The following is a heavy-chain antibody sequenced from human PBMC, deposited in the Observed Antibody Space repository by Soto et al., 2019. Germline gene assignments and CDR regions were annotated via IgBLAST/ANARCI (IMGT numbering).Heavy chain of an antibody. Sequence: DVQLLESGGGLVQPGGSLRLSCVASGFTFSTYTMSWVRQAPGKGLEWVSVISGSAGSSGPSYADSVKGRFTISRDNSKNTVSLHMNSLRVDDTAVYFCAKDRFGIVGPVDYWGPGTLVTVSS. CDR2: ISGSAGSSGP. V-gene: IGHV3-23*01. CDR1: GFTFSTYT. J-gene: IGHJ4*02. CDR3: AKDRFGIVGPVDY. D-gene: IGHD1-26*01.